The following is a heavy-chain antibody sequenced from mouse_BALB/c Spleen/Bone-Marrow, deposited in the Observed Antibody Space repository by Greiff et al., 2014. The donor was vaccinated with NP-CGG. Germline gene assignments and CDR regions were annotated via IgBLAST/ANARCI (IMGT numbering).Heavy chain of an antibody. J-gene: IGHJ3*01. CDR2: ISYDGSN. V-gene: IGHV3-6*02. Sequence: EVQLQESGPGLVKPSQSLSLTCSVTGYSITSGYYWNWIRQFPGNKLEWMGYISYDGSNNYNTSLKNRISITRDTSKNQFFLKLNSVTTEDTATYYCARDRVFAYWGQGTLVTVSA. CDR1: GYSITSGYY. CDR3: ARDRVFAY. D-gene: IGHD3-1*01.